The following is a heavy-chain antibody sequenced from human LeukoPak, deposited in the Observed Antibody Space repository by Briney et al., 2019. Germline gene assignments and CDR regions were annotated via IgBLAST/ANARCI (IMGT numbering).Heavy chain of an antibody. CDR3: VRGRVLYGSGSYYNGYVDY. CDR1: GFTFSSYS. V-gene: IGHV3-21*01. Sequence: GGSLRLSCAASGFTFSSYSMNWVRQTPGKGLEWVSSISSSSSYIYYADSVKGRFTISRDNAKNSLYLQMNSLRAEDTAVYYCVRGRVLYGSGSYYNGYVDYWGQGTLVTVSS. J-gene: IGHJ4*02. D-gene: IGHD3-10*01. CDR2: ISSSSSYI.